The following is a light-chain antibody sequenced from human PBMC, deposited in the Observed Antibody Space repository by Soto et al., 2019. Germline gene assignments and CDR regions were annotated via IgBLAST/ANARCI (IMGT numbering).Light chain of an antibody. J-gene: IGLJ2*01. CDR2: EVT. CDR3: SSYTSSSTLDVV. CDR1: SSDVGSYNY. V-gene: IGLV2-14*01. Sequence: QSALTQPASVSGSPGQSITISCTGTSSDVGSYNYVSWYQHHPGKAPQLMLYEVTNRPSGVSNRFSGSKSGYTASLTISGLLAEDDADYYCSSYTSSSTLDVVFGGGTKLTVL.